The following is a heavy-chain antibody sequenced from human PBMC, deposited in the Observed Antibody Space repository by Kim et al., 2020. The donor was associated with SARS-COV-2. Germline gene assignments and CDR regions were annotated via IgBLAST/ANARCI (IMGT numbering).Heavy chain of an antibody. CDR2: ISSSSSYI. V-gene: IGHV3-21*01. Sequence: GGSLRLSCAASGFTFSSYSMNWVRQAPGKGLEWVSSISSSSSYIYYADSVKGRFTISRDNAKNSLYLQMNSLRAEDTAVYYCAGEVDGSGWHFDYWGQGTLVTVSS. J-gene: IGHJ4*02. CDR3: AGEVDGSGWHFDY. CDR1: GFTFSSYS. D-gene: IGHD6-19*01.